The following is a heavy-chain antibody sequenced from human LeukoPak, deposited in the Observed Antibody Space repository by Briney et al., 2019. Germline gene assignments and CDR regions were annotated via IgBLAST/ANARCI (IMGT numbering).Heavy chain of an antibody. CDR2: ISYSGRT. CDR3: ARLRAADFLDY. V-gene: IGHV4-59*08. D-gene: IGHD6-25*01. J-gene: IGHJ4*02. CDR1: GASIGGYY. Sequence: PSKTLSLTCTVSGASIGGYYWTWIRQPPGKGLECIGYISYSGRTFHNPSLKSRVAILVDTSKNQFSLSLTSVSAEDTAVYYCARLRAADFLDYWGQGTLVTVSS.